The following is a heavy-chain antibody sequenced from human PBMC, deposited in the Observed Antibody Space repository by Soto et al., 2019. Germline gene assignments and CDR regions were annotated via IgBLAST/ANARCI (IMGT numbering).Heavy chain of an antibody. V-gene: IGHV3-30-3*01. D-gene: IGHD6-19*01. J-gene: IGHJ3*02. CDR1: GFTFSSYA. CDR2: KSYDGSNK. Sequence: QVQLVESGGGVVQPGRSLRLSCAASGFTFSSYAMLWVRQAPGKGLDWVAVKSYDGSNKYYADSVKGRITVSRDNSKNTLYLQMNSLRAEDTAVYYCARSNSGWYKGAFDIWGQGTMVTVSS. CDR3: ARSNSGWYKGAFDI.